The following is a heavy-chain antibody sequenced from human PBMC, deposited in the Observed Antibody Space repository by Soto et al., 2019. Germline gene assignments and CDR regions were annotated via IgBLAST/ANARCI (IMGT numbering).Heavy chain of an antibody. D-gene: IGHD3-22*01. CDR2: IKQDGSEK. J-gene: IGHJ4*02. CDR3: ARDSHDSSGYWGFPTYYFDY. CDR1: GFTFSSYW. V-gene: IGHV3-7*01. Sequence: PGGSLRLSCAASGFTFSSYWMSWVRQAPGKGLEWVAYIKQDGSEKNYVDSVKGRFTISRDNAKNSLYLQMNSLRAEDTAVYYCARDSHDSSGYWGFPTYYFDYWGQGTLVTVSS.